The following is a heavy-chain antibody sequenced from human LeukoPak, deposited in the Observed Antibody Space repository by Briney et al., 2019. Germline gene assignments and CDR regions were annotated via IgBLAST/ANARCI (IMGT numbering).Heavy chain of an antibody. CDR2: INPNSGGT. CDR3: ARDRPSYCSGGSCYYMDV. V-gene: IGHV1-2*06. Sequence: ASVKVSCKAYGYTFTGYYMHWVRQAPGQGLEWMGRINPNSGGTNYAQKFQGRVTMTRDTSIRTAYMELSRLRSDDTAVYYCARDRPSYCSGGSCYYMDVWGKGTTVTVSS. CDR1: GYTFTGYY. D-gene: IGHD2-15*01. J-gene: IGHJ6*03.